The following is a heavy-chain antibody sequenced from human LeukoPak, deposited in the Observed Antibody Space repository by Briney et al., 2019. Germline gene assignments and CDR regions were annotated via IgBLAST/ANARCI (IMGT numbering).Heavy chain of an antibody. CDR2: ISAYNGNT. V-gene: IGHV1-18*01. J-gene: IGHJ4*02. CDR3: ARGRYYYDSSGYGDY. D-gene: IGHD3-22*01. CDR1: GYTFTSYG. Sequence: ASVKVSCKASGYTFTSYGISWVRQAPGQGLEWMGWISAYNGNTNYAQKLQGRVTMTTDTSTSTAYMELRSLRSDDTAVYYCARGRYYYDSSGYGDYWGQGTLVTVSS.